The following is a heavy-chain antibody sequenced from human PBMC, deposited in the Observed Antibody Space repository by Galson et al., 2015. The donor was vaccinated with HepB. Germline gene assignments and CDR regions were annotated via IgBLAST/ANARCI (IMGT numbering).Heavy chain of an antibody. CDR2: ISSDSKYI. J-gene: IGHJ6*02. Sequence: SLRLSCAVSGFTFNLYSMNWVRQAPGKGLEWVSSISSDSKYIYYADSVKGRFTISRDNAKNSLYLQMNSLRAEDTAVYYCASEWCSGGNCYSVSRTSGMDVWGRGTTVTVSS. V-gene: IGHV3-21*01. D-gene: IGHD2-15*01. CDR3: ASEWCSGGNCYSVSRTSGMDV. CDR1: GFTFNLYS.